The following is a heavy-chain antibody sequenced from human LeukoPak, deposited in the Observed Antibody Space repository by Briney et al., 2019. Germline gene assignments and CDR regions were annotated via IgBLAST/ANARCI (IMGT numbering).Heavy chain of an antibody. V-gene: IGHV3-30*03. D-gene: IGHD6-13*01. CDR3: ARGYSSSWLGYFDY. Sequence: PGGPLRLSCAASGFTFSSYGIHWVRQAPGKGLEWVAVVSSDGSIKYYADSVKGRFTISRDTSKNTVYLQMNSLGAEDTAFYYCARGYSSSWLGYFDYWGQGTLVTVSS. CDR1: GFTFSSYG. J-gene: IGHJ4*02. CDR2: VSSDGSIK.